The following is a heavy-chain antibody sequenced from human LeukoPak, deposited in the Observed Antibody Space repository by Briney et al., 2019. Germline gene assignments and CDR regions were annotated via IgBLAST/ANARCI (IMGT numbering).Heavy chain of an antibody. CDR3: VRTKVSLYSGYDSDSSYGMDV. D-gene: IGHD5-12*01. J-gene: IGHJ6*02. CDR2: IDTAGGT. Sequence: GGSLRLSCAASGFTFSIYDMHWVRQVTGKGLEWVSGIDTAGGTYYPDSVKGRFTMSRENAKNSLHLQMNSLRAGDTAVYYCVRTKVSLYSGYDSDSSYGMDVWGQGTTVTVSS. V-gene: IGHV3-13*01. CDR1: GFTFSIYD.